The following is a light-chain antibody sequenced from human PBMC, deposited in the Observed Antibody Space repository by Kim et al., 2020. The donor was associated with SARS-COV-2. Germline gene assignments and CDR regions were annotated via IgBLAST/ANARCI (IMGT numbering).Light chain of an antibody. CDR3: QQRSNLIT. J-gene: IGKJ5*01. V-gene: IGKV3-11*01. Sequence: SLSPGERATLSGRASQSVSSYLAWYQQKPGQAPRLLIYDASTRATGIPARFSGSGSGTDFTLTISSLEPEDFAVYYCQQRSNLITFGQGTRLEIK. CDR1: QSVSSY. CDR2: DAS.